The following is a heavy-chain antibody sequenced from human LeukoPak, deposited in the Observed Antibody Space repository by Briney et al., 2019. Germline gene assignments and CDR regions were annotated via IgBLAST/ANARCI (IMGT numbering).Heavy chain of an antibody. CDR3: ARGDFWSGAPTD. D-gene: IGHD3-3*01. CDR1: GGSISRYY. CDR2: IYYTGRA. Sequence: KPSETLSLTCTVSGGSISRYYWSWIRQPPGTGLEWIGYIYYTGRADYNPSLKSRVSMSVDTSKNQFSLRVNSMTAVDTAVYYCARGDFWSGAPTDWGQGTLVTVSS. V-gene: IGHV4-59*01. J-gene: IGHJ4*02.